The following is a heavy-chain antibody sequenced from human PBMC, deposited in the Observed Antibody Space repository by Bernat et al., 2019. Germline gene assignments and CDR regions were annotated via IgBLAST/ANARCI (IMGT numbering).Heavy chain of an antibody. V-gene: IGHV2-5*02. CDR1: GFSLSTRGVG. Sequence: QITLKESGPTLVKPTQTLTLTCTFSGFSLSTRGVGVGWIRQPPGKALEWLALIYWDDDKRYSPSLKSRLTITKATSNNQVVLTVTNMDPEDTGTYDCAHRLFLMSDWNYGRFDHWGQGTLVTVSS. CDR2: IYWDDDK. CDR3: AHRLFLMSDWNYGRFDH. D-gene: IGHD1-7*01. J-gene: IGHJ4*02.